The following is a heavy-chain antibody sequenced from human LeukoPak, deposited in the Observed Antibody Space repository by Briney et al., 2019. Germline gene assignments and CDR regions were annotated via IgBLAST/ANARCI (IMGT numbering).Heavy chain of an antibody. CDR1: GGTFSSYA. J-gene: IGHJ3*02. CDR3: ASRSGSPYRTMIVVGYDAFDI. Sequence: ASVKVSCKXSGGTFSSYAISWVRQAPGQGLEWMGGSIPIFGTASYAQKFQGRVTITTDESTSTAYMELSSLRSEDTAVYYCASRSGSPYRTMIVVGYDAFDIWGQGTMVTVSS. D-gene: IGHD3-22*01. V-gene: IGHV1-69*05. CDR2: SIPIFGTA.